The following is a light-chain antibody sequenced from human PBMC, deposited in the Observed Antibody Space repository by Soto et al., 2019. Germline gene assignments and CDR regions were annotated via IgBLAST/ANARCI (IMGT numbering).Light chain of an antibody. Sequence: ETVMTQSPATLSVSPGERATLSCRASQSVSSNLAWYQQKPGQAPRLLIYGASTRATGIPARFSGSGSETEFTLTISSLQSEDFAVYYCQQYNNWPRPLTFGGGTKVEIK. V-gene: IGKV3-15*01. J-gene: IGKJ4*01. CDR3: QQYNNWPRPLT. CDR1: QSVSSN. CDR2: GAS.